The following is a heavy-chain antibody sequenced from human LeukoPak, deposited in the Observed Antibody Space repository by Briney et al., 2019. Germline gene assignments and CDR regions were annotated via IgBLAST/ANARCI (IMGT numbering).Heavy chain of an antibody. CDR2: IYYSGST. Sequence: SETLSLTCTVSGGSISSGGYYWSCIRQPPGKGLEWIGYIYYSGSTNYNPSLKSRVTISVDTSKNQFSLKLSSVTAADTAVYYCAFATDHSRFDYWGQGTLVTVSS. D-gene: IGHD1-14*01. J-gene: IGHJ4*02. CDR3: AFATDHSRFDY. V-gene: IGHV4-61*08. CDR1: GGSISSGGYY.